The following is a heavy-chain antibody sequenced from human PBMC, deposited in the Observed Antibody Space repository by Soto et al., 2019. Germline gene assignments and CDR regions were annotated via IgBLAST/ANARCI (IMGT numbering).Heavy chain of an antibody. D-gene: IGHD3-10*01. CDR2: INPNSGGT. V-gene: IGHV1-2*02. Sequence: RASVKVSCKASGYTFTGYYMHWVRQAPGQGLEWMGWINPNSGGTNYAQKFQGRVTMTRDTSISTAYMELSRLRSDDTAVYYCARVAMVRGVTGYYYGMDVWGQGTTVTVSS. CDR3: ARVAMVRGVTGYYYGMDV. J-gene: IGHJ6*02. CDR1: GYTFTGYY.